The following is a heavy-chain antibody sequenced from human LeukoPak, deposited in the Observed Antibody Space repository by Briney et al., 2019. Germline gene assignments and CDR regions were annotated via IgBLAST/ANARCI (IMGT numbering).Heavy chain of an antibody. J-gene: IGHJ6*02. CDR2: INPNSGGT. CDR3: ARTSHYYYYGMDV. CDR1: GYTFTGYY. Sequence: GASVKVSCKASGYTFTGYYMHWVRQAPGQGLEWMGWINPNSGGTNYAQKFQGRVTMTRDTSISTAYMELSSLRSEDTAVYYCARTSHYYYYGMDVWGQGTTVTVSS. V-gene: IGHV1-2*02.